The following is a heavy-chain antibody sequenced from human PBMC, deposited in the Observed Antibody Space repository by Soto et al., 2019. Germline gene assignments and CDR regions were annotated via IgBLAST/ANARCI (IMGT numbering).Heavy chain of an antibody. CDR1: GFTGSRYY. Sequence: WGLLRHSCGASGFTGSRYYMSRVSQAPGKGLEWVSVIYSGGSTYYADSVKGRFTISRDNSKNTLYLQMNSLRAEDTAVYYCAREDGYRGGDAFDIWGQGTMVTVSS. CDR3: AREDGYRGGDAFDI. D-gene: IGHD5-12*01. V-gene: IGHV3-66*01. CDR2: IYSGGST. J-gene: IGHJ3*02.